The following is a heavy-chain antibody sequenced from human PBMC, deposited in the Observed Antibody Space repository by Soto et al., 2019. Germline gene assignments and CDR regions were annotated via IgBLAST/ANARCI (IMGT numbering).Heavy chain of an antibody. D-gene: IGHD3-16*01. CDR3: ARPKGGGYNWFDP. CDR1: GGTFSSYA. V-gene: IGHV1-69*12. CDR2: IIPIFGTA. Sequence: QVQLVQSGAEVKKPGSSVKVSCKASGGTFSSYAISWVRQAPGQGLEWMGGIIPIFGTANYAQKFQGRVTSTADASTSTAYKELSTLTSEETAVYYCARPKGGGYNWFDPWGQGTLVTVST. J-gene: IGHJ5*02.